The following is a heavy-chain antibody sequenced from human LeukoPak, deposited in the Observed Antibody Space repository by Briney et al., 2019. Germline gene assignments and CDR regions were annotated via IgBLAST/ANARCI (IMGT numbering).Heavy chain of an antibody. CDR1: GYTISDYF. CDR3: ARDRGNSGSYSRRKYFDY. D-gene: IGHD1-26*01. V-gene: IGHV1-2*02. CDR2: INPNTNGI. J-gene: IGHJ4*02. Sequence: ASVRVSCKASGYTISDYFMHWVRQAPGQGLEWMGWINPNTNGINYAQKFQGRVIMTTDTSTSTAYMELRSLRSDDTAVYYCARDRGNSGSYSRRKYFDYWGQGTLVTVSS.